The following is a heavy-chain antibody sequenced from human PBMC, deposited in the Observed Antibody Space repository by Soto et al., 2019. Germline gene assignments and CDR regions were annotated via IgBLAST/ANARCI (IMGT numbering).Heavy chain of an antibody. J-gene: IGHJ4*02. CDR1: GYTFTSYY. Sequence: SVKFLCKASGYTFTSYYMHWVRRAPGQGREWMGIINPSGGSTSYAQKFQGRVTMTRDTSTSTVYMQLSSLRSEDTAVYYCETYYYDSGGYYAIDYWGQGTLVPVSS. CDR3: ETYYYDSGGYYAIDY. D-gene: IGHD3-22*01. CDR2: INPSGGST. V-gene: IGHV1-46*01.